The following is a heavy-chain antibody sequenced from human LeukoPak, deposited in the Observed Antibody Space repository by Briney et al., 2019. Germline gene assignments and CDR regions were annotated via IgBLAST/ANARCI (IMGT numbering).Heavy chain of an antibody. Sequence: SETLSLTCTVSGGSISSSTYYWAWIRQSPGKGQEWIGSITYSGSTYYNPSLESRVTISVDTSKNQFSLRLISVTAVDTAVYYCARQGVGATDCWGQGTLVTVSS. CDR1: GGSISSSTYY. D-gene: IGHD1-26*01. CDR3: ARQGVGATDC. J-gene: IGHJ4*02. CDR2: ITYSGST. V-gene: IGHV4-39*01.